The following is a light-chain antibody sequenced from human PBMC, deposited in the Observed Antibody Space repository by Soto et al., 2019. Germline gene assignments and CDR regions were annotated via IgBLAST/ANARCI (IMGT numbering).Light chain of an antibody. V-gene: IGLV2-18*02. Sequence: QSVLTQPPSVSGSPGQSVTISCTGTSSDVGSYNRVAWYQQPPGTAPKLMIYEVTNRPSGVPDRFSGSKSSNTASLTISGLQAEDEADYYCNAYTRSNTYVFGTGTKLTVL. CDR1: SSDVGSYNR. CDR2: EVT. CDR3: NAYTRSNTYV. J-gene: IGLJ1*01.